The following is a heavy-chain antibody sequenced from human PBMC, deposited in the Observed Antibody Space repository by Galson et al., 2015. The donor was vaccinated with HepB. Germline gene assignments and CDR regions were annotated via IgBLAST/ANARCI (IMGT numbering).Heavy chain of an antibody. CDR3: AKDRAMYSGTYYFDY. CDR1: GFTFSNHG. D-gene: IGHD1-26*01. J-gene: IGHJ4*02. V-gene: IGHV3-30*18. Sequence: SLRLSCAASGFTFSNHGMHWVRQAPGTGLEWVAFISYDGGTKYYADSVNGRFTISRESSKNTMYLQMSSLRPEDTAVYYCAKDRAMYSGTYYFDYWGQGTLVTVSS. CDR2: ISYDGGTK.